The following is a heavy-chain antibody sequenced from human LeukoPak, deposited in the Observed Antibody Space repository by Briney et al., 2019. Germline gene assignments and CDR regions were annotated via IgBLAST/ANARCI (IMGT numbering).Heavy chain of an antibody. D-gene: IGHD3-10*01. V-gene: IGHV4-59*01. Sequence: PSETLSLTCTVSGGSISSYYWSWIRQPPGKGLEWIGYIYYSGSTNYKSSLKSRVTISVDTSKNQFSLKLSSATAADTAVYYCARTLGGSGSYYTAHDAFDIWGQGTMVTVSS. CDR1: GGSISSYY. CDR2: IYYSGST. CDR3: ARTLGGSGSYYTAHDAFDI. J-gene: IGHJ3*02.